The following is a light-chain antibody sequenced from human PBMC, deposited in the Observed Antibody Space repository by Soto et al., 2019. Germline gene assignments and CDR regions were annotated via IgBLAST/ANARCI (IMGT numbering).Light chain of an antibody. CDR1: SGSVSTGHF. J-gene: IGLJ2*01. Sequence: QTVVTQEPSLSVSPGETLTLTCGLTSGSVSTGHFPSWYQVTPGQPPRTLIYNTDSRSSGVPKRFSGSILGNKAALTITGAQADDESEYYCVLYMGGGVVSFGGGTKLTVL. CDR3: VLYMGGGVVS. V-gene: IGLV8-61*01. CDR2: NTD.